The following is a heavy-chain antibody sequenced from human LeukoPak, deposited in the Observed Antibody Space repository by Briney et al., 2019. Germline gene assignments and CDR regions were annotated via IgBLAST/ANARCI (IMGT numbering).Heavy chain of an antibody. Sequence: SETLSLTCAVYGGSFGGYYWSWIRQPPGKGLEWIGEINHSGSTNYNPSLKSRVTISVDTSKNQFSLKLSSVTAADTAVYYCARSQWLVTVDYWGQGTLVTVSS. CDR2: INHSGST. D-gene: IGHD6-19*01. J-gene: IGHJ4*02. CDR3: ARSQWLVTVDY. CDR1: GGSFGGYY. V-gene: IGHV4-34*01.